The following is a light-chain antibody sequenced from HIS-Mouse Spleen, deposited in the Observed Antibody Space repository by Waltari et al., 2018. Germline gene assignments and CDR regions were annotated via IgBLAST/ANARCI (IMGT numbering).Light chain of an antibody. CDR2: EGS. CDR3: CSYAGSSTFGV. Sequence: QSALTQPASGSGSPGQSITISCTGTSSDVGSYNPVSWYQQQPGTAPKLMIYEGSKRPSGVSNRFSGSKSGNTASLTISGLQAEDEADYYCCSYAGSSTFGVFGGGTKLTVL. J-gene: IGLJ3*02. V-gene: IGLV2-23*03. CDR1: SSDVGSYNP.